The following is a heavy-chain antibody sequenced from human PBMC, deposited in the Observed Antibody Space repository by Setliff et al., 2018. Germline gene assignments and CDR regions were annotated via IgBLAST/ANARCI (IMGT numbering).Heavy chain of an antibody. Sequence: SVKVSCKASGYTFSNYGISWVRQAPGQGLEWMGGTIPVFGTTDYSQKFQGRVTIITDESTSTAFMQLSSLRSEDTAVYYCVREGVDTRSSTDYRYYMDVWGKGTTVTVSS. V-gene: IGHV1-69*05. CDR3: VREGVDTRSSTDYRYYMDV. CDR2: TIPVFGTT. D-gene: IGHD5-18*01. J-gene: IGHJ6*03. CDR1: GYTFSNYG.